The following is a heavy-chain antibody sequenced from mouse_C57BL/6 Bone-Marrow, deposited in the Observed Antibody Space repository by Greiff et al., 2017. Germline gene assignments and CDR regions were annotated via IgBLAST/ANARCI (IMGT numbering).Heavy chain of an antibody. V-gene: IGHV1-9*01. CDR1: GYTFTGYW. Sequence: VQLQESGAELMKPGASVKLSCKATGYTFTGYWIEWVKQRPGHGLEWIGEILPGSGSTNYNEKFKGKATFTADTSSNTAYMQLSSLTTEDPAIYYRARGAASATWAWFAYWGQGTLVTVSA. CDR2: ILPGSGST. CDR3: ARGAASATWAWFAY. D-gene: IGHD3-1*01. J-gene: IGHJ3*01.